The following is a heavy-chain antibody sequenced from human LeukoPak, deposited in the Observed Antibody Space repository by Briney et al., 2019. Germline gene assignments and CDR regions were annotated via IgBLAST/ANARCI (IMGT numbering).Heavy chain of an antibody. J-gene: IGHJ4*02. V-gene: IGHV4-39*01. Sequence: SETLSLTCTVSGGSISSSSYYWGWIRQPPGKGLEWIGSIYYSGSTYYNPALKSRVTISVDTSKNQFSLKLSSVTAADTAVYYCARRDFSSGWYRGNYWGQGTLVTVSS. CDR1: GGSISSSSYY. CDR2: IYYSGST. CDR3: ARRDFSSGWYRGNY. D-gene: IGHD6-19*01.